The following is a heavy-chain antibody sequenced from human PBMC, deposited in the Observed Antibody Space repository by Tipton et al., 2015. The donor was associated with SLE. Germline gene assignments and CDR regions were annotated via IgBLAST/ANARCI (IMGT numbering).Heavy chain of an antibody. CDR2: INYSGTT. CDR1: GGSISSYY. D-gene: IGHD6-19*01. J-gene: IGHJ1*01. CDR3: ARGGEAVAGTSYFQH. Sequence: TLSLTCTVSGGSISSYYWSWIRQPPGKGLEWIGSINYSGTTSYNPSLKSRVTISVDTSKNQFSLKLSSVTAADTAVYYCARGGEAVAGTSYFQHWGQGTLVTVSS. V-gene: IGHV4-59*12.